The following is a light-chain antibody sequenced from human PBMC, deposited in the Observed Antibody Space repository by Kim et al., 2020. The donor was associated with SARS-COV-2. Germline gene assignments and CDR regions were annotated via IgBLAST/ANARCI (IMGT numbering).Light chain of an antibody. CDR3: HQYNDWPPGDT. J-gene: IGKJ2*01. Sequence: EIVMTQSPATLSVSPGERATLSCRASQSVSTNLAWYQLQPGRSPRLLIYGASTRAAGIPARFSGNGSGTEFTLTISSLQSEDFALYYCHQYNDWPPGDTFGQGTKLEI. CDR1: QSVSTN. CDR2: GAS. V-gene: IGKV3-15*01.